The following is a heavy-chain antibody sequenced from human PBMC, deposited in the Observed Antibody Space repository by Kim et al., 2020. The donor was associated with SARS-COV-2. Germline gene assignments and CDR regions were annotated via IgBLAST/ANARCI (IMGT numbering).Heavy chain of an antibody. D-gene: IGHD3-10*01. CDR3: ARSGALDI. CDR1: GFTFSLYS. Sequence: GGSLRLSCAASGFTFSLYSMNWVRQAPGKGLEWLSYITTSSTTKNADSVKGRFTISRDNAKNSLYLEMNSLRDEDTAMYYCARSGALDIWGQGTMVTVSS. J-gene: IGHJ3*02. CDR2: ITTSSTT. V-gene: IGHV3-48*02.